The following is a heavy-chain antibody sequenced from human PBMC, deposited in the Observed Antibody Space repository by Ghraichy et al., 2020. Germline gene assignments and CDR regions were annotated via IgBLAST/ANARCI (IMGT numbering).Heavy chain of an antibody. J-gene: IGHJ4*01. Sequence: VSGISWNSGSIGYADSVKGRFTISRDNAKNSLYLQMNSLRAEDTALYYCAKATSFRGSLTAADYWC. V-gene: IGHV3-9*01. D-gene: IGHD1-26*01. CDR3: AKATSFRGSLTAADY. CDR2: ISWNSGSI.